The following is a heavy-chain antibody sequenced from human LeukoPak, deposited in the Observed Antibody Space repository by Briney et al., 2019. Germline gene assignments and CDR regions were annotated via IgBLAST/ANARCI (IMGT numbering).Heavy chain of an antibody. J-gene: IGHJ4*02. CDR2: ISGSGGST. Sequence: GGSLRLSCAASGFTFSSYAMSWVRQAPGKGLEWVSAISGSGGSTYYADSEEGRFTISRDNSKNTLYLQMNSLRAEDTAVYYCAKVQDYDILTGYYNPNPNFDYWGQGTLVTVSS. CDR1: GFTFSSYA. CDR3: AKVQDYDILTGYYNPNPNFDY. D-gene: IGHD3-9*01. V-gene: IGHV3-23*01.